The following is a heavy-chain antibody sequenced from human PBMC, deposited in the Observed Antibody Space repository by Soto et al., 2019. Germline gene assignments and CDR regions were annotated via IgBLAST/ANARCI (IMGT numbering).Heavy chain of an antibody. D-gene: IGHD2-15*01. V-gene: IGHV3-53*01. CDR3: ARDSDCSGGSCYWGMDV. CDR2: IYSGGST. J-gene: IGHJ6*02. CDR1: GFTVSSNY. Sequence: EVQLVESGGGLIQPGGSLRLSCAASGFTVSSNYMSWVRQAPGKGLEWVSVIYSGGSTYYADSVKGRFTISRDNSKNTLYLQMNSLRADDTAVYYCARDSDCSGGSCYWGMDVWGQGTTVTVSS.